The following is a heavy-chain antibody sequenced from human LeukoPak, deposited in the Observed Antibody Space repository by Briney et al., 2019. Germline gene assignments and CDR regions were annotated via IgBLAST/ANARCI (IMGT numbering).Heavy chain of an antibody. CDR1: GGSITSYY. Sequence: PSETLSLTCSVSGGSITSYYWSWVRQSPMKGLEWIGSVYNRVTTYYNHSLKSRLTISGDPYKNQLYLRMTYVTTADTAVYFCARDYGGHSGEFDPWGQGTLVTVTS. D-gene: IGHD4-23*01. CDR3: ARDYGGHSGEFDP. J-gene: IGHJ5*02. CDR2: VYNRVTT. V-gene: IGHV4-59*01.